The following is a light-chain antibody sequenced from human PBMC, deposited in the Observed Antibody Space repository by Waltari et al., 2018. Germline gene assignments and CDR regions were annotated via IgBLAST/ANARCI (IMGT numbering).Light chain of an antibody. V-gene: IGLV1-40*01. CDR3: QSYDSSLTGSYV. J-gene: IGLJ1*01. CDR1: SSNIGAGYD. CDR2: ENS. Sequence: QSVLTQPPSVSGAPGQRVTISCTGSSSNIGAGYDVHWYQHLPETAPKLLISENSNRASGVPNRFSDSKSGTSAALAIPGLQAEDESDYYCQSYDSSLTGSYVFGTGTKVTVL.